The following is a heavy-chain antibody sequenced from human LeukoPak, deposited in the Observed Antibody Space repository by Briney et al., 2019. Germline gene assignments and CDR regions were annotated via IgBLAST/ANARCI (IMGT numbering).Heavy chain of an antibody. Sequence: PSDTLSLTCSVSGVSVTSYHWSWIRQPPGKGLEWIGYIYYSGPTKNNPSLQSRVTISVDTSKNQCSLKLKSVTAADTAVYYCARDSYYDSSGYYWYFDYWGQGTLVTVSS. CDR3: ARDSYYDSSGYYWYFDY. CDR1: GVSVTSYH. J-gene: IGHJ4*02. CDR2: IYYSGPT. D-gene: IGHD3-22*01. V-gene: IGHV4-59*02.